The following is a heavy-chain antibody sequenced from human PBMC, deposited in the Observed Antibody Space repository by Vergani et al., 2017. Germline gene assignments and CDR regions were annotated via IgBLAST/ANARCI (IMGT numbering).Heavy chain of an antibody. CDR3: ARDRGDYYDSSGYYVV. Sequence: QVQLVQSGAEVKKPGASVKVSCKASGYTFTSYDINWVRQATGQGLEWMGWMNPNSGNTGYAQKFQGRVTMTRNTSTSTAYMELRSLRSDDTAVYYCARDRGDYYDSSGYYVVWGQGTLVTVSS. CDR2: MNPNSGNT. D-gene: IGHD3-22*01. V-gene: IGHV1-8*01. J-gene: IGHJ4*02. CDR1: GYTFTSYD.